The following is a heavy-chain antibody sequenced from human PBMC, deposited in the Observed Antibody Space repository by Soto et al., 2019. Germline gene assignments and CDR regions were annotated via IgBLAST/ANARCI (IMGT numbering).Heavy chain of an antibody. CDR1: GGTFSSYA. Sequence: SVKVSCKASGGTFSSYAISWVRQAPGQGLEWMGGIIPIFGTANYAQKFQGRVTITADKSTSTAYMELSSLRSEDTAVYYCARVLYCTNGVCPPVPYFDYWGQGTPVTGSS. D-gene: IGHD2-8*01. CDR3: ARVLYCTNGVCPPVPYFDY. J-gene: IGHJ4*02. V-gene: IGHV1-69*06. CDR2: IIPIFGTA.